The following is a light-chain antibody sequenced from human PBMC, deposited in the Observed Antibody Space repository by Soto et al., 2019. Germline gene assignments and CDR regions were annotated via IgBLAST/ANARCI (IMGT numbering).Light chain of an antibody. CDR3: QAWDSGTVV. CDR1: KLGDKY. V-gene: IGLV3-1*01. CDR2: QDN. J-gene: IGLJ2*01. Sequence: SYELTQPPSVSVSPGQTASITCSGDKLGDKYACWYQQKPGQSPVLVIYQDNKRPSGIPERFSGSNSGNTATLTISGTQAMEEADYYCQAWDSGTVVFGGGTKLTVL.